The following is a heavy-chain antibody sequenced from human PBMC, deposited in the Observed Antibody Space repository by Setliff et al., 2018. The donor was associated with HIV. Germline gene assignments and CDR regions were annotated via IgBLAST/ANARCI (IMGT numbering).Heavy chain of an antibody. J-gene: IGHJ5*02. Sequence: GSGPTLVNPTQTLTLTCTFSGFSLSTSGVGVGWIRQPPGKALEWLALIYWNDDRRCSPFLKSRLTITKDTSKNQVLLTMTNMDPVDTATYYCAPERGSSSSYNWFDPWGQGTLVTVSS. D-gene: IGHD6-6*01. V-gene: IGHV2-5*01. CDR2: IYWNDDR. CDR1: GFSLSTSGVG. CDR3: APERGSSSSYNWFDP.